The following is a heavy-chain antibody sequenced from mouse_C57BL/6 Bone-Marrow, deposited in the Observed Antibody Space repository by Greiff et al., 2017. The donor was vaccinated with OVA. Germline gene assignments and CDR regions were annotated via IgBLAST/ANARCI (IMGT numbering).Heavy chain of an antibody. V-gene: IGHV3-3*01. CDR1: GFSINSDCY. D-gene: IGHD1-1*01. J-gene: IGHJ1*03. CDR3: ARENYGSSSYWDFDV. Sequence: VQLKESGPSLVRPSQTLSLTCTVTGFSINSDCYWIWIRPFPGNKLEYIGYTFYSGITYYNPSLESRTYITRDTSKNQFSLKLSSVTTEDTATYYCARENYGSSSYWDFDVWGTGTTVTVSS. CDR2: TFYSGIT.